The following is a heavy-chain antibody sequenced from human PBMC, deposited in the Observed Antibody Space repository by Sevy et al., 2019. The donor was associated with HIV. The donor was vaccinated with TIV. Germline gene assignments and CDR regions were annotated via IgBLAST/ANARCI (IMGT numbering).Heavy chain of an antibody. CDR3: VGARYDSSGSLDAFDI. D-gene: IGHD3-22*01. Sequence: GGSLRLSCTASAFTFSSYAMNWVRQAPGKGLEWVSTIFRSGDVTYYADSVKGRFTISRDNSRNTLYLQMNSLRAEDTAVYYCVGARYDSSGSLDAFDIWGQGTMVTVSS. CDR2: IFRSGDVT. CDR1: AFTFSSYA. V-gene: IGHV3-23*01. J-gene: IGHJ3*02.